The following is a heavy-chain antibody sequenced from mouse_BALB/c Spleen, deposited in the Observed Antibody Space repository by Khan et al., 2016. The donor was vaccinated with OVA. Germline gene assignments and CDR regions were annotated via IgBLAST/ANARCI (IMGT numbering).Heavy chain of an antibody. CDR3: ARHRDYYGSNPYFDY. Sequence: EVELVESGGGLVRPGGSLKLSCAASGFSFSSYSMSWVRQTPEKRLQWVATISSGGSYTYYPDSVRGRFTISRDNANNTLYLQMSSLKSEDTAMYYYARHRDYYGSNPYFDYWGQGTTLTVSS. CDR2: ISSGGSYT. J-gene: IGHJ2*01. CDR1: GFSFSSYS. D-gene: IGHD1-1*01. V-gene: IGHV5-6-4*01.